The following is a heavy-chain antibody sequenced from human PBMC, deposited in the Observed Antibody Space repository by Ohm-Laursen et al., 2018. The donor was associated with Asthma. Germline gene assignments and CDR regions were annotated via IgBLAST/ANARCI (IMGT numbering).Heavy chain of an antibody. CDR3: ARDTDYIWGSYRSNRYRLRY. CDR2: IIPIFGIA. CDR1: GGTFSTYV. D-gene: IGHD3-16*02. Sequence: SVKVSCKASGGTFSTYVISWVRQAPGQGLGWMGGIIPIFGIANSAQKFQGRVTITADKSTSTAYMELSSLRSEDTAVYYCARDTDYIWGSYRSNRYRLRYWGQGTLVTVSS. V-gene: IGHV1-69*10. J-gene: IGHJ4*02.